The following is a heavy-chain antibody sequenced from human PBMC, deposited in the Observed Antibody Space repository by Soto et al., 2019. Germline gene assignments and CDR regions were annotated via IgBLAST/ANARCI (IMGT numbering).Heavy chain of an antibody. J-gene: IGHJ4*02. CDR2: ISARGST. Sequence: LSLTCSVSGSSISTYYWSWVRQPAGKGLEWIGRISARGSTAYNPSLKGRVTMSVDTSKNQFSLKLNSVTAADTAVYYCARDSPPIGYWGQGILVTVSS. CDR1: GSSISTYY. V-gene: IGHV4-4*07. CDR3: ARDSPPIGY.